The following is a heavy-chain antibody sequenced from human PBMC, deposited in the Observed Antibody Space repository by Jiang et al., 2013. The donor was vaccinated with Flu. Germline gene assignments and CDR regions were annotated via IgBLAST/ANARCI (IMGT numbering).Heavy chain of an antibody. CDR3: ARPFYGSPYSYGH. CDR1: GASFSGSNSY. CDR2: IYCGGSS. J-gene: IGHJ4*02. V-gene: IGHV4-39*07. D-gene: IGHD5-18*01. Sequence: TLSLTCTVSGASFSGSNSYWGWIRQPPGKGLEWIGSIYCGGSSYYNPSLKSRVTISLDTSKNQFSLKLNSVTAADTAVYYCARPFYGSPYSYGHWGQGALVTVPS.